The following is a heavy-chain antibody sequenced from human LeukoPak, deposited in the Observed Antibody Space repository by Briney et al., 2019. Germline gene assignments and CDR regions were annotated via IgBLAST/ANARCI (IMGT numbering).Heavy chain of an antibody. CDR2: ISGSGGST. J-gene: IGHJ3*02. CDR3: AKTYYYDSSGYYFDAFDI. V-gene: IGHV3-23*01. Sequence: GGSLRLSCAASGSTFSSYAMSWVRQAPGKGLEWVSAISGSGGSTYYADSVKGRFTISRGNSKNTLYLQMNSLRAEDTAVYYCAKTYYYDSSGYYFDAFDIWGQGTMVTVSS. CDR1: GSTFSSYA. D-gene: IGHD3-22*01.